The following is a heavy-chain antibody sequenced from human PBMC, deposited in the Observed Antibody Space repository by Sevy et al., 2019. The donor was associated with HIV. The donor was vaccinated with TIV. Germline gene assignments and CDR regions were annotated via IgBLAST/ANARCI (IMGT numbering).Heavy chain of an antibody. V-gene: IGHV4-4*07. Sequence: SETLSLTCTVSGGXISSYYWSWIRQPAGKGLEWIGRIYTSGSTNYNPSLKSRVTMSVDTSKNQFSLKLSSVTAADTAXYYCARTLYDSSGYYYVGGGYXGXXXXGQGTTVXVSS. D-gene: IGHD3-22*01. CDR3: ARTLYDSSGYYYVGGGYXGXXX. CDR1: GGXISSYY. J-gene: IGHJ6*02. CDR2: IYTSGST.